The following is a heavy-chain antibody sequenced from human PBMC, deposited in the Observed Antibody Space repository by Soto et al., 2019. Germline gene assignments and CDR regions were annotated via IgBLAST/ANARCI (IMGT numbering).Heavy chain of an antibody. CDR2: MNPNSGNT. Sequence: ASVKVSCKASGYTFTSYDINWVRQATGQGLEWMGWMNPNSGNTGYAQKFQGRVTMTRNTSISTAYMELSSLRSEDTAVYYCASRSNYDILTGYYRPYYYYGMDVWGQ. CDR3: ASRSNYDILTGYYRPYYYYGMDV. J-gene: IGHJ6*02. D-gene: IGHD3-9*01. V-gene: IGHV1-8*01. CDR1: GYTFTSYD.